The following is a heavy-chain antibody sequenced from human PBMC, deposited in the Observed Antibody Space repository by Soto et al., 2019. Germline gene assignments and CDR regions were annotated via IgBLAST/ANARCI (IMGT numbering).Heavy chain of an antibody. J-gene: IGHJ4*02. CDR2: IYYSGST. D-gene: IGHD5-18*01. V-gene: IGHV4-59*01. CDR1: GCSISSYY. Sequence: SETLSLTCTFSGCSISSYYWSLIRQPPGKGLEWIGYIYYSGSTNYNPSLKSRVTISVDTSKNQFSLKLSSVTAADTAVYYCARDRGYSYGYGSFDYWGQGTLVTVSS. CDR3: ARDRGYSYGYGSFDY.